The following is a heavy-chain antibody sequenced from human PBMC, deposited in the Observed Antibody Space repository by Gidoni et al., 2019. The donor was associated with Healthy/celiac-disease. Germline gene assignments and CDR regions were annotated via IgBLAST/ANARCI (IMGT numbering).Heavy chain of an antibody. CDR1: GGSISSGDYY. Sequence: QVQLQESGPGLVKPSQTLYLTCTVSGGSISSGDYYWSWILQPPGKVLEWIGYIYYSGSSYYTPSLNIRFTISVDTSKNHSSRKLSSVTAADTAVYYCARDIDYWGHGTLVTVSS. CDR3: ARDIDY. CDR2: IYYSGSS. J-gene: IGHJ4*01. V-gene: IGHV4-30-4*01.